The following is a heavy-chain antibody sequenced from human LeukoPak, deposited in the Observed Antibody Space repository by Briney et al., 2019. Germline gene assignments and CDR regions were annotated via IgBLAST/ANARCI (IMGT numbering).Heavy chain of an antibody. J-gene: IGHJ4*02. Sequence: ASVKVSCKVSGYTLTELSMHWVRQAPGKGLEWMGGFDPEDGETIYAQKFQGRVTITRDTSASTAYMELSSLRSEDTAVYYCASPKGQTYYYDSSGYSLDYWGQGTLVTVSS. D-gene: IGHD3-22*01. CDR2: FDPEDGET. CDR1: GYTLTELS. V-gene: IGHV1-24*01. CDR3: ASPKGQTYYYDSSGYSLDY.